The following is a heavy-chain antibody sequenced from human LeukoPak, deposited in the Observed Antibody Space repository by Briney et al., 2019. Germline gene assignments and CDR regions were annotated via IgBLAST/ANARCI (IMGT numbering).Heavy chain of an antibody. D-gene: IGHD1-26*01. J-gene: IGHJ5*02. Sequence: SETLSLTCTVSGDSISSGDYYWSWIRQPPGEGLEWIGYIHYSGSTYFNPSLKSRVIISVDTSKKQFSLNLNSVTAADTAVYYCATYSGSYRWFDPWGQGTLVTASS. CDR2: IHYSGST. V-gene: IGHV4-30-4*01. CDR3: ATYSGSYRWFDP. CDR1: GDSISSGDYY.